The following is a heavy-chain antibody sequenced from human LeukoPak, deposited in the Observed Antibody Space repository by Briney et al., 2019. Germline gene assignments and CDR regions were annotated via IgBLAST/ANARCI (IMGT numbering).Heavy chain of an antibody. D-gene: IGHD2-15*01. CDR2: INPDSGGT. V-gene: IGHV1-2*02. CDR1: GYSFTCCY. CDR3: ARHLSGYSGGTCADAFDI. J-gene: IGHJ3*02. Sequence: ASVKVSCKASGYSFTCCYMHWVRQAPGQGLEWMGWINPDSGGTNYAQKFLGRVTMTRDTSISTGYMELSRLRSDDTAVYYCARHLSGYSGGTCADAFDIWGQGTMVTVSS.